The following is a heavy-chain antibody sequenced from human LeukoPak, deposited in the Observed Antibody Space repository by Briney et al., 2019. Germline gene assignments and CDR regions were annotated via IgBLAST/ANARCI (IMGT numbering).Heavy chain of an antibody. Sequence: GASVKVSCKASGYTFTGYYMHWVRQAPGQGLEWVGWINPNSGGTNYAQKFQGRVTMTRGTSISTAYMELSRLRSDDTAVYYCARGSVSSSWYEKYFQHWGQGTLVTVSS. J-gene: IGHJ1*01. CDR3: ARGSVSSSWYEKYFQH. D-gene: IGHD6-13*01. V-gene: IGHV1-2*02. CDR1: GYTFTGYY. CDR2: INPNSGGT.